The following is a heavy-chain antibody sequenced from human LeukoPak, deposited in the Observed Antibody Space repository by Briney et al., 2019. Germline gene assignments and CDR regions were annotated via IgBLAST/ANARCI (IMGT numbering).Heavy chain of an antibody. V-gene: IGHV4-34*01. CDR1: GGTFSVYY. D-gene: IGHD6-13*01. CDR3: ASSRGYSSSLWYYYMDV. Sequence: SETLSLTCAVYGGTFSVYYWSWIRQPPGKGLEWIGEINHSGTTNYNPSLKSRVSISIDTSKNQFSLKVRSVTAADTGVYYCASSRGYSSSLWYYYMDVWGKGTTVTVSS. J-gene: IGHJ6*03. CDR2: INHSGTT.